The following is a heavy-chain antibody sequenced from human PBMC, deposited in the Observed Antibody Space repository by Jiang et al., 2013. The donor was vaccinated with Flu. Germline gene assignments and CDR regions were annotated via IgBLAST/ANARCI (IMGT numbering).Heavy chain of an antibody. V-gene: IGHV1-2*06. CDR3: ARGPFYDYIWGSYSGYGMDV. CDR1: GYTFTGYY. D-gene: IGHD3-16*01. J-gene: IGHJ6*02. CDR2: INPNSGGT. Sequence: GAEVKKPGASVKVSCKASGYTFTGYYMHWVRQAPGQGLEWMGRINPNSGGTNYVQKFQGRVTMTRDTSISTAYMELSRLRSDDTAVYYCARGPFYDYIWGSYSGYGMDVWGQGTTVTVSS.